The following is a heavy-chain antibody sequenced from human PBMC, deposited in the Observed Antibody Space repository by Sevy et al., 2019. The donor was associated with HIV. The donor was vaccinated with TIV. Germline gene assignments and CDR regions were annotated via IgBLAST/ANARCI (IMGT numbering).Heavy chain of an antibody. CDR2: IYSGGST. V-gene: IGHV3-53*01. CDR1: GFTVSSNY. Sequence: GESLKISCAASGFTVSSNYMSWVRQAPGKGLEWVSVIYSGGSTYYADSVKGRFTISRDNSKNTLYLQMNSLRAEDTAVYYCARGVYYYDSSGYRDYWGQGTLVTVSS. J-gene: IGHJ4*02. D-gene: IGHD3-22*01. CDR3: ARGVYYYDSSGYRDY.